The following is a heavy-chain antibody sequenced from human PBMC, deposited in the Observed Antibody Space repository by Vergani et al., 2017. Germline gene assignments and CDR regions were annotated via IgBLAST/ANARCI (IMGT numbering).Heavy chain of an antibody. CDR2: INPSGGST. J-gene: IGHJ3*02. Sequence: QVQLVQSGAEVKKPGASVKVSCKASGYTFTSYYMHWVRQAPGQGLEWMGIINPSGGSTSYAQKFQGRVTMTRDTSTSTVYMELSSLRYDDTAIYYCAKDRESDDAFDIWGQGTMVTVSS. D-gene: IGHD1-26*01. CDR3: AKDRESDDAFDI. V-gene: IGHV1-46*01. CDR1: GYTFTSYY.